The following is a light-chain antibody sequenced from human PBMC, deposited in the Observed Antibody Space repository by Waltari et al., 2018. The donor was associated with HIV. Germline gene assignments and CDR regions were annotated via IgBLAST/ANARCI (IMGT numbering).Light chain of an antibody. CDR2: EVS. CDR3: CSYAGSNTWV. J-gene: IGLJ3*02. V-gene: IGLV2-23*02. CDR1: SRDVGSSTL. Sequence: QSALTQPAPVSGSPGQSITTSCTGTSRDVGSSTLVSWYQQHPGKAPKLMIYEVSKRPSGVSNRFSGSKSGNTASLTISGLQAEDEADYYCCSYAGSNTWVFGGGTKLTVL.